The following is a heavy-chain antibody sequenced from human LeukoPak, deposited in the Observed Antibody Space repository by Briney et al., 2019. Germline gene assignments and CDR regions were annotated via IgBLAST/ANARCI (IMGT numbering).Heavy chain of an antibody. CDR3: ARHASSLFGVGHPYYYDYMDV. CDR2: IYYGGST. V-gene: IGHV4-39*01. D-gene: IGHD3-3*01. J-gene: IGHJ6*03. Sequence: IPSETLSLTFTVSGVSISSSSYYWVWLRQRPGKGLEWIGSIYYGGSTYYNPSLKSRVTISVDTAKNHFSLKLSSVTAADTAVYYCARHASSLFGVGHPYYYDYMDVWGKGTTVTVSS. CDR1: GVSISSSSYY.